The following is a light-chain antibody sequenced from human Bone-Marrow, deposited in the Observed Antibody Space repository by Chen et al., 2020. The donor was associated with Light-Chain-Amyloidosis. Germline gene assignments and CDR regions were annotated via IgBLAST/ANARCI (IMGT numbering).Light chain of an antibody. CDR3: QSYDSSLSGSV. V-gene: IGLV1-40*01. CDR2: GTS. CDR1: SSNIGAGYD. J-gene: IGLJ2*01. Sequence: VTISCTGSSSNIGAGYDVHWYQQLPGTAPKLLIYGTSNRPSGVPDRFSGSKSGTSASLAITGLQAEDEADYYCQSYDSSLSGSVFGGGTKLTVL.